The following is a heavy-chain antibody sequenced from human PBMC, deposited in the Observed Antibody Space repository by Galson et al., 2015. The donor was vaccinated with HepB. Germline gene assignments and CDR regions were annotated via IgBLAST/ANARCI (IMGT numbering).Heavy chain of an antibody. CDR1: GFTFSSYG. V-gene: IGHV3-30*03. Sequence: SLRLSCAASGFTFSSYGMHWVRQAPGKGLEWVAVISYDGSNKYYADSVKGRFTISRDNSKNTLYLQMNSLRAEDTAVYYCARDITGTTLRGGYYYYGMDVWGQGTTVTVSS. D-gene: IGHD1-7*01. J-gene: IGHJ6*02. CDR2: ISYDGSNK. CDR3: ARDITGTTLRGGYYYYGMDV.